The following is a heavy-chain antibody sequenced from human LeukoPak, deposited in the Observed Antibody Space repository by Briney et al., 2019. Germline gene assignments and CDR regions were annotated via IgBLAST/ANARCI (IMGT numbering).Heavy chain of an antibody. Sequence: KPSETLSLTCTVSGGSISSYYWSWIRQPPGKGLEWIGNIYYSGSTYYNPSLKSRVTISVDTSKNQFSLKLSSVTAADTAVYYCAREHPYSGSSTVDYWGQGTLVTVSS. V-gene: IGHV4-59*12. CDR1: GGSISSYY. CDR2: IYYSGST. D-gene: IGHD1-26*01. J-gene: IGHJ4*02. CDR3: AREHPYSGSSTVDY.